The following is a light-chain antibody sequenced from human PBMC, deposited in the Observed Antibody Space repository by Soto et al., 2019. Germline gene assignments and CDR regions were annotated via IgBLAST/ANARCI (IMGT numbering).Light chain of an antibody. V-gene: IGLV2-23*01. CDR1: SSDVGTYKP. Sequence: GASSDVGTYKPVSWYQQHPGKAPKVIIYDDSKRPSGVSNRFSGSKSGNTASLTISGLQTEDEADYYCCSYAGRYTYVFGTGTKVTVL. CDR2: DDS. J-gene: IGLJ1*01. CDR3: CSYAGRYTYV.